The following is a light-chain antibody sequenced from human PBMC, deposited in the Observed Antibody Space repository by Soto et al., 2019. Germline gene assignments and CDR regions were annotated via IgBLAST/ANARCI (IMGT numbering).Light chain of an antibody. J-gene: IGLJ2*01. Sequence: QSALTQPPSASGSPGQSVTISCTGASSDVGGYNFVSWYQHHPGKAPRLMIYDVTQRPSGVPDRFSGSKSGNTASLTVSGLQVDDEAYYYCSSYAGSSIPVAFGGGTKLPS. CDR2: DVT. CDR3: SSYAGSSIPVA. V-gene: IGLV2-8*01. CDR1: SSDVGGYNF.